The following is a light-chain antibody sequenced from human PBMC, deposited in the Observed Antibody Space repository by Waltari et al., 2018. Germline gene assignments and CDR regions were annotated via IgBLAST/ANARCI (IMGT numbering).Light chain of an antibody. Sequence: EIVLTQSPATLSLSAGERATLSCRASQIVGTNLAWYHKRPGQAPRLLIYDAFDRAAGVPDRFSGSSSGVEVTLTISSLEPEDSGVYFCQQRYKWPHSFGGGTKVEI. J-gene: IGKJ4*01. CDR2: DAF. V-gene: IGKV3-11*01. CDR1: QIVGTN. CDR3: QQRYKWPHS.